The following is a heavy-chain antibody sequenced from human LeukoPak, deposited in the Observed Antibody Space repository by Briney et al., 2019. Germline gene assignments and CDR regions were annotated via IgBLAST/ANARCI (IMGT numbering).Heavy chain of an antibody. CDR3: AELGITMIGGV. V-gene: IGHV3-48*03. D-gene: IGHD3-10*02. CDR2: ISSSCSTI. Sequence: PGGSLRLSCAASGFTFSSHDMHWVRQAPGKGLEWVSYISSSCSTIYYADSVEGRFTISRDNAKNSLYLQMNSLRAEDTAVYYCAELGITMIGGVWGKGTTVTISS. J-gene: IGHJ6*04. CDR1: GFTFSSHD.